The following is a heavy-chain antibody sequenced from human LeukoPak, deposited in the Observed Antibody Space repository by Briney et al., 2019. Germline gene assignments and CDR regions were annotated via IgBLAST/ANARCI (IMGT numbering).Heavy chain of an antibody. CDR3: ARGATAMIVVVDLDY. D-gene: IGHD3-22*01. Sequence: ASVKVSCKVSGYTLTELSMHWVRQAPGKGLEWMGGFDPEDGETIYAQKFQGRVTMTRDMSTSTVYMELSSLRSEDTAVYYCARGATAMIVVVDLDYWGQGTLVTVSS. J-gene: IGHJ4*02. CDR1: GYTLTELS. V-gene: IGHV1-24*01. CDR2: FDPEDGET.